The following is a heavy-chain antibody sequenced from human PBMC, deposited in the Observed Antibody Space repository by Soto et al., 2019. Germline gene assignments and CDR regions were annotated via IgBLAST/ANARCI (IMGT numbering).Heavy chain of an antibody. CDR2: IYYSGST. J-gene: IGHJ6*02. Sequence: SETLSLTCTVSGGSISSGGYYWSWIRQHPGKGLEWIGYIYYSGSTYYNPSLKSRVTISVDTSKNQFSLKLSSVTAADTAVYYCARDRTVYSRERVYYYYGMDVWGQGTTVTVSS. CDR3: ARDRTVYSRERVYYYYGMDV. CDR1: GGSISSGGYY. D-gene: IGHD6-13*01. V-gene: IGHV4-31*03.